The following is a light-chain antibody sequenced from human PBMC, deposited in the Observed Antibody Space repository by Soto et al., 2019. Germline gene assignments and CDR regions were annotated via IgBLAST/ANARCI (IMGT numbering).Light chain of an antibody. J-gene: IGKJ1*01. CDR3: QQYGSSRT. V-gene: IGKV3-20*01. CDR1: QNVTRNF. Sequence: EIVLTQSPGTLSLSPGERATLSCRASQNVTRNFLAWYQQRPGQAPSLLLYGASSRATGIPDRFSGSGSGTDFTLTISRLEPEDFAVYYCQQYGSSRTFG. CDR2: GAS.